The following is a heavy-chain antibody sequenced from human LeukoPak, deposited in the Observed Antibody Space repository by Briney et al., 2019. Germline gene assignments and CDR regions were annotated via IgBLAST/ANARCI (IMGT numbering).Heavy chain of an antibody. CDR1: GFTFSVAA. D-gene: IGHD3-22*01. CDR3: AKGSHYYDSSGVPAYYFDY. Sequence: GGSLRLSCAASGFTFSVAAMTWVRQAPGKGLEWVSAISGSGGSTYYADSVKGRFTISRDNSKNTLYLQMNSLRAEDTAVYYCAKGSHYYDSSGVPAYYFDYWGQGTLVTVSS. V-gene: IGHV3-23*01. CDR2: ISGSGGST. J-gene: IGHJ4*02.